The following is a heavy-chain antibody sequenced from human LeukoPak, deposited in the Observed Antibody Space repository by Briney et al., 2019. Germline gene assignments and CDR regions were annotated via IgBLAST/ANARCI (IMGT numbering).Heavy chain of an antibody. Sequence: GASVKVSRKASGYTFTGYYMHWVRQAPGQGLEWMGWINPNSGGTNYAQKFQGRVTMTRDTSISTAYMELSRLRSDDTAVYYCARSLLLLWFGEFIDYWGQGTLVTVSS. CDR1: GYTFTGYY. V-gene: IGHV1-2*02. D-gene: IGHD3-10*01. CDR3: ARSLLLLWFGEFIDY. J-gene: IGHJ4*02. CDR2: INPNSGGT.